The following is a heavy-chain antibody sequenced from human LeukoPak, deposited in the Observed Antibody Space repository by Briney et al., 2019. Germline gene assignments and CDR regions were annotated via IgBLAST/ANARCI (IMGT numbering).Heavy chain of an antibody. Sequence: SGGSLRLSCAASGFTFNSYALHWVRQAPGKGLEWVAVISSDGSNKYYADSVKGRFTISRDNSKNTLYLQMNSLRAEDTAVYYCARDRYSSGWYGDFDCWGQGTLVTVSS. J-gene: IGHJ4*02. D-gene: IGHD6-19*01. CDR1: GFTFNSYA. CDR2: ISSDGSNK. CDR3: ARDRYSSGWYGDFDC. V-gene: IGHV3-30-3*01.